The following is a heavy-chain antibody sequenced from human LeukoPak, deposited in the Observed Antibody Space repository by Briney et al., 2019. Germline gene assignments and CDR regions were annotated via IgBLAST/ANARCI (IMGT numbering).Heavy chain of an antibody. CDR1: GGSFSSGSYY. CDR2: IYYSGST. CDR3: VRHDGRGGATMGAFDS. Sequence: PSETLSLTCTVSGGSFSSGSYYWSWIRQPPGKGLEWIGYIYYSGSTNYNPSLKSRVTISLDTSANHFSLQLNSVTAADTAVYYCVRHDGRGGATMGAFDSWGQGSLVTVSS. D-gene: IGHD5-12*01. V-gene: IGHV4-61*03. J-gene: IGHJ5*01.